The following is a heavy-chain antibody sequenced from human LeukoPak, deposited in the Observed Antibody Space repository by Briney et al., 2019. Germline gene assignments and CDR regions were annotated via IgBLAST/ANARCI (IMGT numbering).Heavy chain of an antibody. CDR3: ASRRSTLSCSSTSCSLGY. J-gene: IGHJ4*02. CDR1: GFTFSSYE. CDR2: ISSSGSTI. D-gene: IGHD2-2*01. V-gene: IGHV3-48*03. Sequence: PGGSLRLSCAASGFTFSSYEMNWVRRAPGKGLEWVSYISSSGSTIYYADSVKGRFTISRDNAKNSLYLQMNSLRVEDTAVYYCASRRSTLSCSSTSCSLGYWGQGTLVTVSS.